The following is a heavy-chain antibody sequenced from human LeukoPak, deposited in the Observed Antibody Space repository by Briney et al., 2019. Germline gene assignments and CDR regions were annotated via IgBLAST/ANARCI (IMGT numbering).Heavy chain of an antibody. CDR2: ISSSSSYI. CDR1: GFTFSSYS. D-gene: IGHD3-22*01. J-gene: IGHJ4*02. V-gene: IGHV3-21*01. Sequence: GGSLRLSCAASGFTFSSYSMNWVRQAPGKGLEWVSSISSSSSYIYYADSVKGRFTISRDNAKNSLYLQMNSLRAEDTAVYYCARDVQVVVPGVFVDWGQGTLVTVSS. CDR3: ARDVQVVVPGVFVD.